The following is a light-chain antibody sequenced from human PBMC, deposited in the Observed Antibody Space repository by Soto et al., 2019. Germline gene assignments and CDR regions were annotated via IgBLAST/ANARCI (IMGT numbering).Light chain of an antibody. CDR2: KAS. V-gene: IGKV1-5*03. Sequence: IQMSQSPSSLSASVGDRVTITCRASQTISSWLAWYQQKPGKAPRLLIYKASTLKSGVPSRFSGSGSGTEFTLTISSLQPDDFATYYCQQSYSTRWTFGQGTKVDI. J-gene: IGKJ1*01. CDR3: QQSYSTRWT. CDR1: QTISSW.